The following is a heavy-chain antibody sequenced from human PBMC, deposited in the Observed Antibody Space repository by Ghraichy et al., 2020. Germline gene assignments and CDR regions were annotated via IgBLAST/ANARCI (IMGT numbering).Heavy chain of an antibody. D-gene: IGHD1-14*01. Sequence: SETLSLTCTVSGGSISSYYWSWIRQPPGKGLEWIGYIYYSGSTNYNPSLKSRVTISVDTSKNQFSLKLSSVTAADTAVYYCGRHGDHYHAYNFDNWGQGTLVTVSS. CDR1: GGSISSYY. J-gene: IGHJ4*02. CDR3: GRHGDHYHAYNFDN. V-gene: IGHV4-59*08. CDR2: IYYSGST.